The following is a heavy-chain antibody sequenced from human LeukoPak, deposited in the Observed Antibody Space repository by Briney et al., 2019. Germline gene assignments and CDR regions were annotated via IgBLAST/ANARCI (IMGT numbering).Heavy chain of an antibody. CDR2: ITGSSAST. V-gene: IGHV3-23*01. CDR1: GFTSSSYA. CDR3: AKLDYYDTH. Sequence: AGGSLRLSCAASGFTSSSYAMSWVRQAPGKGLEWVSSITGSSASTYYADSVKGRFTISRDNSKNTLYLQMNSLRAEETAVYFCAKLDYYDTHWGQGTLVTVSS. D-gene: IGHD3-22*01. J-gene: IGHJ4*02.